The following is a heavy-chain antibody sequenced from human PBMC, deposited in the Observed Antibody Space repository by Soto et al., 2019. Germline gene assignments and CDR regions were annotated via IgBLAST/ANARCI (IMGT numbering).Heavy chain of an antibody. V-gene: IGHV1-58*01. CDR3: ATHREGTTYYFDY. Sequence: QMQLVQSGTEVKKPGTSVKVSCKASTFTFTSSALQWVRQARGQRLECIGWIVVGSGNTKYAQNSQECVTITRDMYSGTAYLELSSLRYENTAVDYCATHREGTTYYFDYWGQVHLLTVSS. D-gene: IGHD1-7*01. CDR1: TFTFTSSA. CDR2: IVVGSGNT. J-gene: IGHJ4*02.